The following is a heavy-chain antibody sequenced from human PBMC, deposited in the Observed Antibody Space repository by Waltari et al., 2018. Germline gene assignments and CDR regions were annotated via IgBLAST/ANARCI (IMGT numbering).Heavy chain of an antibody. J-gene: IGHJ3*01. Sequence: SGGWIRQAPGKGLEWIGSMSYSGSTYYKPSLKRRVTISVDTSKDKFSLKVNSVTAADTAVYYCARQNSLSNDGFDVWGRGTMVTVSS. CDR3: ARQNSLSNDGFDV. CDR2: MSYSGST. V-gene: IGHV4-39*01. CDR1: S.